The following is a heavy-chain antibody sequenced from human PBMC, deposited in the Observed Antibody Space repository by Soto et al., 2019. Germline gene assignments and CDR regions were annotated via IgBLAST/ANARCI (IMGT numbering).Heavy chain of an antibody. D-gene: IGHD2-15*01. CDR3: TRGDMALNDY. J-gene: IGHJ4*02. V-gene: IGHV3-49*03. CDR2: IRNKAYRGTT. Sequence: GSMRLSGTACGFTCGVSAMSWFRQAPGKGLEWISFIRNKAYRGTTKYAASVRGRFTISRDDSKSIAYLQMNSLKTEDTAVYYCTRGDMALNDYWGQGTLVTGYS. CDR1: GFTCGVSA.